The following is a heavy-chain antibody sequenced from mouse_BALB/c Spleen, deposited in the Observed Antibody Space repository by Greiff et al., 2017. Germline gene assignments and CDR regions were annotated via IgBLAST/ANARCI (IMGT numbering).Heavy chain of an antibody. Sequence: EVHLVESGGGLVQPGGSLKLSCAASGFDFSRYWMRWVRQDPGKGLEWIGEINPDSSTINYTPSLKDKFIITRDNAKNTLYLQMSKVRSEDTALYYCASPITTAIYAMDDWGKGTSATVSS. CDR1: GFDFSRYW. CDR2: INPDSSTI. CDR3: ASPITTAIYAMDD. V-gene: IGHV4-1*02. D-gene: IGHD1-2*01. J-gene: IGHJ4*01.